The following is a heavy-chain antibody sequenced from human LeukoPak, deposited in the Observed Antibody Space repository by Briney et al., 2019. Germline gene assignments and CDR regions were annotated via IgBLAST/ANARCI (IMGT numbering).Heavy chain of an antibody. CDR2: INHRRST. D-gene: IGHD2-15*01. Sequence: SETLSLTCAVYGGSFSGYYWSWIRQPPGKGLEWIGEINHRRSTNYNPSLKSRVTISVDTSKNQFSLNVSSVTAADTAVYYCARHDVVSRAFDIWGPGTMVTVSS. CDR1: GGSFSGYY. V-gene: IGHV4-34*01. J-gene: IGHJ3*02. CDR3: ARHDVVSRAFDI.